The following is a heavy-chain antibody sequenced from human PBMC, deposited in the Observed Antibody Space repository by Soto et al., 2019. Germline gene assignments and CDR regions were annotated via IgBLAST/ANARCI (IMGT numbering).Heavy chain of an antibody. V-gene: IGHV4-39*01. J-gene: IGHJ4*02. D-gene: IGHD2-15*01. CDR2: ISYSGST. CDR3: ARLALDWSCGSCRQFDY. CDR1: GGSISSSIYY. Sequence: QLQLQESGPGLVKPSETLSLTCTVSGGSISSSIYYWGWIRQHPGKGLEWIGSISYSGSTYYNPSRKCRVTISVDTSKNQFPLTLSSVTSADTAVYYCARLALDWSCGSCRQFDYWGQGTLVTVSS.